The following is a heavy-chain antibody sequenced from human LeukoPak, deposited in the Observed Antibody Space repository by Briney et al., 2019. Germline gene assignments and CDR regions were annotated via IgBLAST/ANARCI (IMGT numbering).Heavy chain of an antibody. Sequence: PGGSLRLSCAASGFTFSSYEMNWVRQAPGKGLEWVSYISSSGSTIYYADSVKGRFTISRDNAKNSLYLQMNSLRAEDTAVYYCARPPGYSSSWYFGYWGQGTLVTVSS. CDR1: GFTFSSYE. V-gene: IGHV3-48*03. D-gene: IGHD6-13*01. J-gene: IGHJ4*02. CDR2: ISSSGSTI. CDR3: ARPPGYSSSWYFGY.